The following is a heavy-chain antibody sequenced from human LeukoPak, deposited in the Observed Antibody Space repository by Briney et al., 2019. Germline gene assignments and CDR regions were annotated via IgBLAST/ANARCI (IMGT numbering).Heavy chain of an antibody. J-gene: IGHJ4*02. CDR2: IYPGDSDT. CDR3: ARRSSRDGYNYDFDY. D-gene: IGHD5-24*01. CDR1: GYSFTSYW. Sequence: GESLKISCKGSGYSFTSYWIGWVRQMPGKGLEWMGIIYPGDSDTRYSPSFQGQVTILADKSISTAYLQWSSLKASDTAMYYCARRSSRDGYNYDFDYWGQGTLVTVSS. V-gene: IGHV5-51*01.